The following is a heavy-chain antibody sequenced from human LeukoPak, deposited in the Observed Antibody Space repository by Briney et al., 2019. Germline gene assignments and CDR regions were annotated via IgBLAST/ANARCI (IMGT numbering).Heavy chain of an antibody. J-gene: IGHJ4*02. CDR2: INPSSGAT. D-gene: IGHD6-19*01. CDR1: GYTFTSYY. V-gene: IGHV1-46*01. Sequence: ATVKVSCKTSGYTFTSYYIHWVRQAPGQGLEWMGIINPSSGATNYAQKLQGRVTMTTDTSTSTAYMELRSLRSDDTAVYYCARVGSGWYPPSDYWGQGTLVTVSS. CDR3: ARVGSGWYPPSDY.